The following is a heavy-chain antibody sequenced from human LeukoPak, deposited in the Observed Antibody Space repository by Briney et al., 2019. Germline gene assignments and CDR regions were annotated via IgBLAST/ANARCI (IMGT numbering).Heavy chain of an antibody. CDR3: AREGATLDAFDI. V-gene: IGHV1-69*05. D-gene: IGHD1-26*01. CDR1: GGTFSSYA. J-gene: IGHJ3*02. CDR2: IIPIFGTA. Sequence: SVKVSCKASGGTFSSYAISWVRQAPGQGLEWMGGIIPIFGTANYAQRFQGRVTITTDESTSTAYMELSSLRSEDTAVYYCAREGATLDAFDIWGQGTMVTVSS.